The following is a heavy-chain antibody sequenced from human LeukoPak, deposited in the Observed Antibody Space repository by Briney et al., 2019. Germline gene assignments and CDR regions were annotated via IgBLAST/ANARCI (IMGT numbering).Heavy chain of an antibody. CDR3: STEDKYCKTTTCDDY. J-gene: IGHJ4*01. CDR1: GYAFTVRY. CDR2: IKPDSGFT. Sequence: GASVKVSCKASGYAFTVRYMHWVRQVPGQGLEWMGFIKPDSGFTNYAEKFQDRVTMSRDTSITTVYMELSSLGSGDTALYYCSTEDKYCKTTTCDDYWGPGTLVTVSS. V-gene: IGHV1-2*02. D-gene: IGHD2/OR15-2a*01.